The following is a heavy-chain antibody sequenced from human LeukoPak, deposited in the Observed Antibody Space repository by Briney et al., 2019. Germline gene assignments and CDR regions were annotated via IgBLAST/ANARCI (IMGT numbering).Heavy chain of an antibody. Sequence: PSETLSLTCAVYGGSLRGYYWRWIRQTPGKGREWGGEINHRGSTNNKTSLKRRVTISVDTCKKKFSLKLSSFTAADTSVYYCARRVTQSMVRGVSSYWFDPWGQGTLVTVSS. CDR1: GGSLRGYY. V-gene: IGHV4-34*01. D-gene: IGHD3-10*01. CDR3: ARRVTQSMVRGVSSYWFDP. CDR2: INHRGST. J-gene: IGHJ5*02.